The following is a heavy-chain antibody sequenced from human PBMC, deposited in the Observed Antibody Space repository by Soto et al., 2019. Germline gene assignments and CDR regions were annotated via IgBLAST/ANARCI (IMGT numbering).Heavy chain of an antibody. J-gene: IGHJ5*02. V-gene: IGHV4-59*01. Sequence: SETLSLTCTVSGGSISSYYWSWIRQPPGNGLEWIGYIYYSGSTNYNPSLKSRVTISVDTSKNQFSLKLSSVTAADTAVYYCAGGSSSWAHWFDPWGQGTLVTVSS. D-gene: IGHD6-6*01. CDR1: GGSISSYY. CDR3: AGGSSSWAHWFDP. CDR2: IYYSGST.